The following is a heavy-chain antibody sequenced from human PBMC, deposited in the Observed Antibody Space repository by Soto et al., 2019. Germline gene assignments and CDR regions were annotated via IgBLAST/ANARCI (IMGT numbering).Heavy chain of an antibody. J-gene: IGHJ5*02. V-gene: IGHV4-31*03. D-gene: IGHD3-10*01. CDR1: GDSISSGGYY. CDR2: IYYSGST. CDR3: AREPDPYYYGSGSYRPIGWFDP. Sequence: SETLSLTCTVSGDSISSGGYYWSWIRQHPGKGLEWIGYIYYSGSTYYNPSLKSRVTISVDTSKNQFSLKLSSVTAADTAVYYCAREPDPYYYGSGSYRPIGWFDPWGQGTLVTVSS.